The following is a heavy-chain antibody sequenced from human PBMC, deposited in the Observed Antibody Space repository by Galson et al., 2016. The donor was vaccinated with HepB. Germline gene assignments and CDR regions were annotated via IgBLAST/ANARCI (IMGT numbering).Heavy chain of an antibody. D-gene: IGHD3-22*01. Sequence: SETLSLTCTVSGGSISSGDYYWTWIRQLPGKGLEWIGDVEHRGSSNHNPSLTSRVTISVDTSKNHFSLKLTSLTAADTAVYYCARGRHPSYDKSGYYRRYCFDYWGQGTLVTVSS. V-gene: IGHV4-39*02. CDR2: VEHRGSS. CDR1: GGSISSGDYY. J-gene: IGHJ4*02. CDR3: ARGRHPSYDKSGYYRRYCFDY.